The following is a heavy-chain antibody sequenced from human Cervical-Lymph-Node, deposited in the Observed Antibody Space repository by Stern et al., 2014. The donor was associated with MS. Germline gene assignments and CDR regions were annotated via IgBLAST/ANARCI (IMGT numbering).Heavy chain of an antibody. D-gene: IGHD6-13*01. V-gene: IGHV5-51*01. Sequence: EVQLVESGAEVKKPGESLKISCKGSGYSFTSYWIGWVRQMPGKGLEWMGVIYPGDSDTRYSPSFQGQVTISADKSISTAYLQWSSLKASDTAMYYCARRERRGAAAGYFDYWGQGTLVTVSS. CDR3: ARRERRGAAAGYFDY. J-gene: IGHJ4*02. CDR1: GYSFTSYW. CDR2: IYPGDSDT.